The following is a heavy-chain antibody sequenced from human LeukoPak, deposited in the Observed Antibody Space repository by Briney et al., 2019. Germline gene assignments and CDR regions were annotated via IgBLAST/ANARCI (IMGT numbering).Heavy chain of an antibody. V-gene: IGHV3-30*04. D-gene: IGHD1-7*01. J-gene: IGHJ6*02. Sequence: PGGTLRLSCAASGFTFSSYAMHGVREAPGRGREWVAVISYEGRNKYYADSVKGGFTISRDNSKNTLYLQMNSLRAEDTAVYYCASLAGWARAGELELRDYYYGMDVWGQGTTVTVSS. CDR1: GFTFSSYA. CDR3: ASLAGWARAGELELRDYYYGMDV. CDR2: ISYEGRNK.